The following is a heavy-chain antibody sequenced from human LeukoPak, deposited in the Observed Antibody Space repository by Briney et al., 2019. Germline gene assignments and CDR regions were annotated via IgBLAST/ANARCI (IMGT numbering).Heavy chain of an antibody. V-gene: IGHV4-38-2*01. J-gene: IGHJ4*02. Sequence: PSETLSLTCAVSGYSISSGYYWGWIRQPPGKGLEWIGNIYHSGSTYYNPSLKSRVTISVVTSKNQFSLKLNSVTAADTAVYYCARAPGQWLARGLDYWGQGTLVTVSS. D-gene: IGHD6-19*01. CDR3: ARAPGQWLARGLDY. CDR2: IYHSGST. CDR1: GYSISSGYY.